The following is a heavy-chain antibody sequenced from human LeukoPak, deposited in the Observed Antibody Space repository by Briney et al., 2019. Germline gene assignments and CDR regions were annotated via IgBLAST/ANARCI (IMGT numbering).Heavy chain of an antibody. D-gene: IGHD3-10*01. Sequence: GRSLRLSCAASGFTFSSYGMHWVRHAPGKGLEWVSVIWYDGSNKYYADSVKGRFTISRDNSKNTLYLQMNSLRAEDTAVYYCARDHRITMVRGVIGYWGQGTLVTVSS. CDR3: ARDHRITMVRGVIGY. V-gene: IGHV3-33*01. J-gene: IGHJ4*02. CDR1: GFTFSSYG. CDR2: IWYDGSNK.